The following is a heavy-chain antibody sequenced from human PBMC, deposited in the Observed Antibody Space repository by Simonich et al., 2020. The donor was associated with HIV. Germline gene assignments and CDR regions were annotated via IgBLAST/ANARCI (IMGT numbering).Heavy chain of an antibody. Sequence: QVQLVESGGGVVQPGSSLRLSCAASGFTFCSYAMLWVRQAQGKGMGRVQEKEYDVSTKNNANSVKVQVTIARDKAKNTLYLQMNSLRAEDTAVYYCARDLTTYYYDSSGYYSGWFDPWGQGTLVTVSS. CDR1: GFTFCSYA. V-gene: IGHV3-30-3*01. J-gene: IGHJ5*02. CDR2: KEYDVSTK. CDR3: ARDLTTYYYDSSGYYSGWFDP. D-gene: IGHD3-22*01.